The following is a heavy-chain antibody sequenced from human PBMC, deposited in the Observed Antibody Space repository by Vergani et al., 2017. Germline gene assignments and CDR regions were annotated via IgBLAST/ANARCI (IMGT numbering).Heavy chain of an antibody. V-gene: IGHV4-4*03. CDR1: GGPISSSNW. Sequence: QVQLQESGPGLVKPPGTLSLTCAVFGGPISSSNWWSWVRQPPGKGREWIGEIYHIGSTNYNPSLKSRVTISVDKSKNQFSLKLSSVTAADTAVYYCARQEGYCSSSSCSDAFDIWGQGTMVTVSS. CDR3: ARQEGYCSSSSCSDAFDI. CDR2: IYHIGST. J-gene: IGHJ3*02. D-gene: IGHD2-2*01.